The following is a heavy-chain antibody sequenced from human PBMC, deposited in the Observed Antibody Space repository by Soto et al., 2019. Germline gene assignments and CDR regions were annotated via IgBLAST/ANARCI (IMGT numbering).Heavy chain of an antibody. CDR2: ISSSSSYI. D-gene: IGHD2-15*01. V-gene: IGHV3-21*01. J-gene: IGHJ3*02. CDR3: ARDRHRYCSGGSCPDDAFDI. Sequence: GGSLRLSCAASGFTFSSYSMNWVRQAPGKGLEWVSSISSSSSYIYYADSVKGRFTISRDNAKNSLYLQMNSLRAEDTAVYYCARDRHRYCSGGSCPDDAFDIWGQGTMVTVSS. CDR1: GFTFSSYS.